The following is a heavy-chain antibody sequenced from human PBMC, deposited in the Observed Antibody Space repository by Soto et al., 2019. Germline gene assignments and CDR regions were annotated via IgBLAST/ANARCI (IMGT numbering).Heavy chain of an antibody. J-gene: IGHJ4*02. CDR3: ARDGVLIAAVATGFDY. D-gene: IGHD6-13*01. Sequence: SETLSLTCTVSGYSISSGYYWGWIRQPPGKGLEWIGSIFHSGDTFYTQSLKSRVTISVDTPMNQFSLKLSSVTATDTAVYYCARDGVLIAAVATGFDYWGRGALVTVSS. CDR1: GYSISSGYY. CDR2: IFHSGDT. V-gene: IGHV4-38-2*02.